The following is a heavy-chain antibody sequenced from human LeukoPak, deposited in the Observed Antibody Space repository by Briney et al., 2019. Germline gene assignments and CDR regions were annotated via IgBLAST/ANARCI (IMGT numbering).Heavy chain of an antibody. CDR2: IYYSGST. CDR3: ARGVDYYGV. Sequence: SETLSLTCIVSGGSISSSSYYWDWIRQPPGKGLEWIGSIYYSGSTYYNSSLKSRVTISVDTSKKQFSLKLSSVTAADTAVYYCARGVDYYGVWGQGTLVTVSS. J-gene: IGHJ1*01. V-gene: IGHV4-39*07. CDR1: GGSISSSSYY. D-gene: IGHD3-10*01.